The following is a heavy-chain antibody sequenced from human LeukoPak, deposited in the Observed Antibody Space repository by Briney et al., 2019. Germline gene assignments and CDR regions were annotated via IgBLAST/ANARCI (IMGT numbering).Heavy chain of an antibody. CDR3: ARERGSYGYYYYGMDV. V-gene: IGHV1-69*01. Sequence: SVKVSCTASGGTFSSYAISWVRQAPGQGLEWMEGIIPIFGTANYAQKFQGRVTIAADESTSTAYMELSSLRSEDTAVYYCARERGSYGYYYYGMDVWGKGTTVTVSS. D-gene: IGHD5-18*01. CDR2: IIPIFGTA. CDR1: GGTFSSYA. J-gene: IGHJ6*04.